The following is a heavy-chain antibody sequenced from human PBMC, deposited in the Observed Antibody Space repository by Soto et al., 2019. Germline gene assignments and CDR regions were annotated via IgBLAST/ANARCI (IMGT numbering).Heavy chain of an antibody. D-gene: IGHD2-2*01. CDR2: INPNSGGT. CDR1: GYTFTGYY. J-gene: IGHJ4*02. CDR3: ARDRNHIVVVPAATYYFDY. V-gene: IGHV1-2*02. Sequence: ASVKVSCKASGYTFTGYYMHWVRQAPGQGLEWTGWINPNSGGTNYAQKFQGRVTMTRDTSISTAYMELSRLRSDDTAVYYCARDRNHIVVVPAATYYFDYWGQGTLVTVS.